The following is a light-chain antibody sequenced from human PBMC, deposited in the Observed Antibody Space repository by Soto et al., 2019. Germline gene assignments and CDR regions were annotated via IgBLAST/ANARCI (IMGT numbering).Light chain of an antibody. CDR2: KAS. CDR1: QSISSW. Sequence: DIQMTQSPSTLSASVGDRVTITCRASQSISSWLAWYQQKPGKAPKLLIYKASSLESGVPSRFSGSGSGKEFTLNISSLQPDEFATYYCQQYNSYPYTFGQGTKLDIK. V-gene: IGKV1-5*03. J-gene: IGKJ2*01. CDR3: QQYNSYPYT.